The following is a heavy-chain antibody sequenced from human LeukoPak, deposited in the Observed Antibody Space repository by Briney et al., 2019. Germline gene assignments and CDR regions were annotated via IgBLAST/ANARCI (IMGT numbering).Heavy chain of an antibody. D-gene: IGHD3-10*02. CDR2: INSDGSST. V-gene: IGHV3-74*01. CDR1: GFTFSSYW. J-gene: IGHJ4*02. Sequence: GGSLRLSCAASGFTFSSYWMHWVRQAPGKGLVWVSRINSDGSSTSYADSVKGRFTISRDSSKNTLFLQMNSLRVEDTAVYYCAKGWMFGDLLNCWGQGTLVTVSS. CDR3: AKGWMFGDLLNC.